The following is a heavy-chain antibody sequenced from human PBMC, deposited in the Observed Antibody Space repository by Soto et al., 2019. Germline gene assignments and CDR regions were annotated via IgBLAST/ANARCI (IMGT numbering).Heavy chain of an antibody. CDR2: ISVYNGNT. CDR1: GYTFTTYG. CDR3: ARSQVLRFLEWFPGWFDP. J-gene: IGHJ5*02. D-gene: IGHD3-3*01. Sequence: GASVKVSCKASGYTFTTYGFSWVRQAPGQGLEWMGWISVYNGNTNYAQKFQGRVTITRDTSASTAYMELSSLRSGDTAVYYCARSQVLRFLEWFPGWFDPWGQGTLVTVSS. V-gene: IGHV1-18*01.